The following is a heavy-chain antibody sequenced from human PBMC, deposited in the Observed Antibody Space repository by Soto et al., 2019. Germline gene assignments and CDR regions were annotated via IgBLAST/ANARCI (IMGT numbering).Heavy chain of an antibody. CDR2: INPSGGST. D-gene: IGHD3-22*01. CDR3: AREPYITMIVVVPWYIDY. Sequence: ASVKVSCKASGYTFTSYYMHWVRQAPGQGLEWMGIINPSGGSTSYAQKFQGRVTMTRDTSTSTVYMELSSLRSEDTAVYYCAREPYITMIVVVPWYIDYWGQGTLVTVSS. J-gene: IGHJ4*02. V-gene: IGHV1-46*01. CDR1: GYTFTSYY.